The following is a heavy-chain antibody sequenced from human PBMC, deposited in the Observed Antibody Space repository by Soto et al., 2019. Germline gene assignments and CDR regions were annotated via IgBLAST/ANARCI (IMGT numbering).Heavy chain of an antibody. CDR2: IWYDGSNK. CDR1: GFTFSSYG. J-gene: IGHJ4*02. V-gene: IGHV3-33*01. D-gene: IGHD5-18*01. CDR3: ARDKRLKWLQPYFDY. Sequence: PGGSLRLCCAASGFTFSSYGMHWVRQAPGKGLEWVAVIWYDGSNKYYADSVKGRFTISRDNSKNTLYLQMSSLRAEDTAVYYCARDKRLKWLQPYFDYWGQGTLVTVSS.